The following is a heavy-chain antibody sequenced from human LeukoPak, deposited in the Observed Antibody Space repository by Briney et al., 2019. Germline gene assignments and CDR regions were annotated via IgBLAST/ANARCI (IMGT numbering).Heavy chain of an antibody. Sequence: GGSLRLSCAASEFTFSSYSMNWVRQAPGKGLEWVSYISSSSSTIYYADSVKGRFTISRDNAKNSLYLQMNSLRAEDTAVYYCARVLIGRQQPYDYWGQGTLVTVSS. CDR3: ARVLIGRQQPYDY. CDR1: EFTFSSYS. V-gene: IGHV3-48*04. CDR2: ISSSSSTI. J-gene: IGHJ4*02. D-gene: IGHD6-13*01.